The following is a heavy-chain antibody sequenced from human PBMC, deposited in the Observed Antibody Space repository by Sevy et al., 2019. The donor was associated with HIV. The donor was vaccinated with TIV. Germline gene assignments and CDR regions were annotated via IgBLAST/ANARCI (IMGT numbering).Heavy chain of an antibody. V-gene: IGHV3-48*03. CDR1: GFTFSSYE. Sequence: GGSLRLSCAASGFTFSSYEMNWVRQAPGEGPEWVSSITSSAANKYYSDSVKGRFTISRDNAKNSLFLQMNSLRAGDTAVYYCVRDLPPSATTVAHFDYWGQGTLVTVSS. D-gene: IGHD4-17*01. CDR3: VRDLPPSATTVAHFDY. J-gene: IGHJ4*02. CDR2: ITSSAANK.